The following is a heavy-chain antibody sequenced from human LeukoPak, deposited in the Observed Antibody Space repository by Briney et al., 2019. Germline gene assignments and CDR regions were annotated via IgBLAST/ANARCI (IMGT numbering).Heavy chain of an antibody. J-gene: IGHJ4*02. V-gene: IGHV3-21*01. D-gene: IGHD7-27*01. CDR3: ARDELGIRTKFDY. CDR2: ISSSGSYI. Sequence: PGGSLRLSCAASGFTFSSYSMNWVRQAPGKGLEWVSSISSSGSYIYYADSVKGRFTISRDNAKNSLYLQMNSLRAEDTAVYYCARDELGIRTKFDYWGQGTLVTVSS. CDR1: GFTFSSYS.